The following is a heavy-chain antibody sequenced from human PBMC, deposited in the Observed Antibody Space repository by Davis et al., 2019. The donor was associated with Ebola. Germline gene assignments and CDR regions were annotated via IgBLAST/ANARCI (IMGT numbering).Heavy chain of an antibody. Sequence: SETLSLTCTVSGGSKSSYYWSWIRQPPGKGLEWIGSVLYTGSTFYNPSLKRRLTISIDTSKNQFSLRLNSVTAADTAVYYCAGGVLRFDPWGQGTLVTVSS. J-gene: IGHJ5*02. CDR2: VLYTGST. CDR3: AGGVLRFDP. CDR1: GGSKSSYY. V-gene: IGHV4-59*08. D-gene: IGHD3-16*01.